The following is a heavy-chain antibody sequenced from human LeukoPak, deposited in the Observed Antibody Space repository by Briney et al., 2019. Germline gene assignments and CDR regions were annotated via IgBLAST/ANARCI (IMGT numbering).Heavy chain of an antibody. CDR1: GFTFTSSA. CDR3: AADHASITMVRGVINWYFDL. V-gene: IGHV1-58*01. CDR2: IVVGSGNT. Sequence: SVKVSCKASGFTFTSSAVQWVRQARGQRLEWIGWIVVGSGNTNYAQKFQERVTITRDMSTSTAYMELSSLRSEDTAVYYCAADHASITMVRGVINWYFDLWGRGTVVTVSS. D-gene: IGHD3-10*01. J-gene: IGHJ2*01.